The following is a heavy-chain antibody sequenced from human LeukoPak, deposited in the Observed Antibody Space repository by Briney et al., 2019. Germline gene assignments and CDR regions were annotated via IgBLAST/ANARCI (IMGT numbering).Heavy chain of an antibody. CDR1: GYTFTGYY. CDR3: ARQSSGGYGLGY. D-gene: IGHD5-12*01. V-gene: IGHV1-2*02. Sequence: ASVKVSCKASGYTFTGYYMHWVRQTPGQGLEWMGWINPNSGGTNYAQKFQGRVTMTRDTSISTAYMELSRLRSDDTAVYYCARQSSGGYGLGYWGQGTLVTVSS. CDR2: INPNSGGT. J-gene: IGHJ4*02.